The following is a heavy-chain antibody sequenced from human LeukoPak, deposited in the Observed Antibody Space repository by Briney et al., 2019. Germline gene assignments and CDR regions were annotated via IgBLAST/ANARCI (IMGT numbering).Heavy chain of an antibody. CDR3: ARGEEQRWYSYGMDV. CDR2: IYYSGST. D-gene: IGHD5-24*01. CDR1: GGSISSGDYY. Sequence: SQTLSVTCTVSGGSISSGDYYWSWIRQPPGKGLEWLGYIYYSGSTYYNPSLKSRVTISVDTSKNQFSLKLSSVTAADTAVYYCARGEEQRWYSYGMDVWGKGTTVTVSS. V-gene: IGHV4-30-4*01. J-gene: IGHJ6*04.